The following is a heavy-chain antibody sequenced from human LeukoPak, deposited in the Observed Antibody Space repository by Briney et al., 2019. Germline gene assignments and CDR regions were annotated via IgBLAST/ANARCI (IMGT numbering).Heavy chain of an antibody. CDR3: AKDRGIVVVPAAIDY. CDR1: GFTFSSYA. CDR2: ISGSGGST. J-gene: IGHJ4*02. Sequence: PGGSLRLSCAASGFTFSSYAMSWVRQAPGKGPEWASAISGSGGSTYYADSAKGRFTISRDNSKNTLYLQMNSLRAEDTAVYYCAKDRGIVVVPAAIDYWGQGTLVTVSS. V-gene: IGHV3-23*01. D-gene: IGHD2-2*02.